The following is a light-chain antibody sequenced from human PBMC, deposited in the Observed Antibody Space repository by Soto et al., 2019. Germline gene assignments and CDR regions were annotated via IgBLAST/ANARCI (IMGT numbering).Light chain of an antibody. J-gene: IGKJ4*01. V-gene: IGKV3-20*01. CDR2: GAS. CDR1: QSVSSSY. Sequence: EIVLTQSPGTLSLSPGERATLSCRASQSVSSSYLAWYQQKPGQAPRLLIYGASSRASGIPDRFSGSGSGKAFTLTISRLEPEDFAVYYCHQYDSSPLTFGGGTKVEIK. CDR3: HQYDSSPLT.